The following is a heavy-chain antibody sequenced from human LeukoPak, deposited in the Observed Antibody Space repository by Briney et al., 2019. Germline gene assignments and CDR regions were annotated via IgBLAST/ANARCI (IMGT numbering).Heavy chain of an antibody. CDR3: ARFWDGDYYFDY. J-gene: IGHJ4*02. CDR1: GGSISGYF. CDR2: IYYSGST. V-gene: IGHV4-59*12. D-gene: IGHD4-17*01. Sequence: SETLSLTCTVSGGSISGYFWSWIRQPPGKGLEWIGYIYYSGSTNYNPSLKSRVTISIDTSKNQFSLKLSSVTAADTAVYYCARFWDGDYYFDYWGQGTLVTVSS.